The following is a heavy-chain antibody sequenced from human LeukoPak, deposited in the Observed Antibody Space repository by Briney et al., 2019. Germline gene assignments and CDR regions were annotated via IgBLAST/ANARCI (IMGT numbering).Heavy chain of an antibody. J-gene: IGHJ3*02. Sequence: SETLSLTCTVSGGSISSSGYYWGWIRQPPGRGLEWLGSIYYSGSTYYSPSLKSRVSISVDASKNQFSLKLSSVTAADTAVFYCAGAYYYGSGSPSAFDIWGQGTMVTVST. CDR1: GGSISSSGYY. CDR2: IYYSGST. D-gene: IGHD3-10*01. CDR3: AGAYYYGSGSPSAFDI. V-gene: IGHV4-39*01.